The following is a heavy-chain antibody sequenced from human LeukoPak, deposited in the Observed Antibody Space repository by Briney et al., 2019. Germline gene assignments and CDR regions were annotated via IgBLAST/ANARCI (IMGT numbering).Heavy chain of an antibody. CDR1: GFSVNTDY. D-gene: IGHD3-10*01. CDR2: IYSGNRT. CDR3: AREPWATVGFH. Sequence: PGGSLRLSCAASGFSVNTDYMSWVRQAPGKGLEWVSVIYSGNRTYYADSVKGRFTISRDNSKNTLYLQMNSLRAEDTAVYYCAREPWATVGFHWRQGTLVTVSS. V-gene: IGHV3-53*01. J-gene: IGHJ4*02.